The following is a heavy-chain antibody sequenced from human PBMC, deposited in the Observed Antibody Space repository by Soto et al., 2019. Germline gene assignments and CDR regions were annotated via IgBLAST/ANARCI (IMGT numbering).Heavy chain of an antibody. D-gene: IGHD6-13*01. V-gene: IGHV4-39*01. CDR2: IYYSGST. Sequence: PSETLSLTCTVSGGSISSSSYYWGWIRQPPGKGLEWIGSIYYSGSTYYNPSLKSRVTISVDTSKNQFSLKLSSVTAADTAVYYCARHIDGRVTAAAGTSPNFDYWGQGTLVTSPQ. CDR1: GGSISSSSYY. J-gene: IGHJ4*02. CDR3: ARHIDGRVTAAAGTSPNFDY.